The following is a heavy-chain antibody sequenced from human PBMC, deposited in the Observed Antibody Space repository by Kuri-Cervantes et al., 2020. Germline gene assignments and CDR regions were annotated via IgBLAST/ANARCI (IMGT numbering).Heavy chain of an antibody. CDR3: ARERLAVAGLHGWFDP. CDR2: INPNSGGT. Sequence: ASVKVSCKASGYTFTGYYMHWVRQAPGQGLEWMGWINPNSGGTNYAQKFQGRATMTRDTSISTAYMELSRLRSDDTAVYYCARERLAVAGLHGWFDPWGQGTLVTVSS. CDR1: GYTFTGYY. D-gene: IGHD6-19*01. V-gene: IGHV1-2*02. J-gene: IGHJ5*02.